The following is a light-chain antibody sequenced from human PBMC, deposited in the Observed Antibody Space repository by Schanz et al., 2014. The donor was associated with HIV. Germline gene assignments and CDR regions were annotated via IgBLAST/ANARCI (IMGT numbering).Light chain of an antibody. V-gene: IGLV2-14*01. CDR1: SSDVGGYNF. CDR3: ASYTNTCSLV. J-gene: IGLJ1*01. CDR2: DVS. Sequence: QSALTQPPSASGSPGQSVTISCTGTSSDVGGYNFVSWYQQNPGKAPKLMISDVSNRPSGVSDRFSGSKSGNTASLTISGLQAEDEAAYYCASYTNTCSLVFGAGTKLTVL.